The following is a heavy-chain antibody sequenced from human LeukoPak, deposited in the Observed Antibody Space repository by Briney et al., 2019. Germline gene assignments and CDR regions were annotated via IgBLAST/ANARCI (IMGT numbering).Heavy chain of an antibody. Sequence: GGSLSPSCAASGFTFSSYAMHWFRQPPGKGREGLEVISYDGSNKYYADSVKGRFTISRDNSKNTLYLQMNSLRAEDTAVYYCANWAGYSSSWYSYWGQGTLVTVSS. V-gene: IGHV3-30-3*01. CDR1: GFTFSSYA. J-gene: IGHJ4*02. CDR3: ANWAGYSSSWYSY. D-gene: IGHD6-13*01. CDR2: ISYDGSNK.